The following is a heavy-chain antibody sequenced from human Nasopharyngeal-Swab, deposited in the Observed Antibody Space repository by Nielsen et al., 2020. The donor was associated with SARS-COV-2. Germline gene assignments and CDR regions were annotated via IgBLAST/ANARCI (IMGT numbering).Heavy chain of an antibody. CDR2: IGAYNGNT. J-gene: IGHJ6*02. CDR1: GYTFTSYG. Sequence: ASVKVSCKASGYTFTSYGISWVRQAPGQGLEWMGWIGAYNGNTNYAQKLQGRVTMTTDTSTSTAYMELRSLRSDDTAVYYCARGRVGATDFYYYYGMDVWGQGTTVTVSS. D-gene: IGHD1-26*01. CDR3: ARGRVGATDFYYYYGMDV. V-gene: IGHV1-18*01.